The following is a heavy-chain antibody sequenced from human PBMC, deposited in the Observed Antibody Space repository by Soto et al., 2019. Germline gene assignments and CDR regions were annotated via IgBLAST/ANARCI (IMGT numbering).Heavy chain of an antibody. CDR2: INAGNGNT. Sequence: GASVKVSCKASGYTLTTYAMHWVRQAPGQRLEWMGWINAGNGNTKYSQKFQGRVTITRDTSASTAYMELSSLRSEDTAVYYCARTSGYYFFDYWGQGTLVTVSS. CDR1: GYTLTTYA. D-gene: IGHD3-3*01. J-gene: IGHJ4*02. V-gene: IGHV1-3*01. CDR3: ARTSGYYFFDY.